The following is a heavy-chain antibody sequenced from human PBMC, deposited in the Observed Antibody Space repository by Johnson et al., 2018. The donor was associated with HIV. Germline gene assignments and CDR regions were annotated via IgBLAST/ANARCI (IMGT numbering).Heavy chain of an antibody. V-gene: IGHV3-53*01. CDR1: GFTVSSTY. CDR2: LYSDGRT. J-gene: IGHJ3*02. Sequence: VQLVESGGDLIQPGGSLRLSCAASGFTVSSTYMSWVRQAPGKGLEWLSVLYSDGRTYYADSVKGRFTISRDGSKNTLFLQMNSLRVEDTAVYYCARRCSSSSCSHGAFDIWGQGTMVTVSS. CDR3: ARRCSSSSCSHGAFDI. D-gene: IGHD2-2*01.